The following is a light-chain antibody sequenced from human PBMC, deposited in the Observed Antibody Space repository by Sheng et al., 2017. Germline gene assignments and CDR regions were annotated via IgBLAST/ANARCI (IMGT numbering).Light chain of an antibody. Sequence: LVLTQSPSASASLGASVKLTCTLSSGHSSYAIAWHQQQPEKGPRYLMKLNSDGSHGKGDGIPDRFSGSSSGAERYLSISSLQSEDEADYYCQTWGTGIRVFGGGTKLTVL. J-gene: IGLJ3*02. CDR1: SGHSSYA. CDR2: LNSDGSH. V-gene: IGLV4-69*01. CDR3: QTWGTGIRV.